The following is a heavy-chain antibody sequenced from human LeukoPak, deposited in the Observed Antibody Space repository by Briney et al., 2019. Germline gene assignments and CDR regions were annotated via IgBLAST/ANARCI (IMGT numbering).Heavy chain of an antibody. D-gene: IGHD3-10*01. CDR3: ARVRAMVRGVRYYFDY. CDR1: GYTFTSYD. Sequence: ASVKVSCKAPGYTFTSYDINWVRQATGQGLEWMGWMNPNSGNTGYAQKFQGRVTITRNTSISTAYMELSSLRSEDTAVYYCARVRAMVRGVRYYFDYWGQGTLVTVSS. J-gene: IGHJ4*02. CDR2: MNPNSGNT. V-gene: IGHV1-8*03.